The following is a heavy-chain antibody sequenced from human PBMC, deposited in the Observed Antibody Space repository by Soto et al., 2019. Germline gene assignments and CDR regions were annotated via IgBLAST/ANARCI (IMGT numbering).Heavy chain of an antibody. D-gene: IGHD2-2*01. Sequence: GGSLRLSCAASGFTFSSDWMHWVRQAPGKGLVWVSRINSDGSSSSYADSVKGRFTISRDNAKNTLYLQMDSLRAEDTAVYYCARSAASCCDYWAQGTLVTVSS. CDR2: INSDGSSS. V-gene: IGHV3-74*01. CDR3: ARSAASCCDY. CDR1: GFTFSSDW. J-gene: IGHJ4*02.